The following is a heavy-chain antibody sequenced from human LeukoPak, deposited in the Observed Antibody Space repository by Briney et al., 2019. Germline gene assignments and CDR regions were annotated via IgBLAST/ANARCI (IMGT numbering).Heavy chain of an antibody. CDR1: GGSISSGDYY. V-gene: IGHV4-30-4*08. J-gene: IGHJ4*02. D-gene: IGHD4-17*01. CDR2: IYYSGST. Sequence: PSQTLSLTCTVSGGSISSGDYYWSWIRQPPGKGLEWIGYIYYSGSTYYNPSLKSRVTISVDTSKNQFSLKLSSVTAADTAVYYCARHAHIGDGDYSNWGQGTLVTVSS. CDR3: ARHAHIGDGDYSN.